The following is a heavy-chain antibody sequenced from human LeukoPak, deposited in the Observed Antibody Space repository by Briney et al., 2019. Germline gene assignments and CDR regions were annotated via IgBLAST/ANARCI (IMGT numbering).Heavy chain of an antibody. V-gene: IGHV4-38-2*02. CDR2: IYYGGST. D-gene: IGHD3-16*01. CDR3: ARLKSPSYGASNFDY. J-gene: IGHJ4*02. CDR1: AYSITYGHQ. Sequence: SETLSLTCTVSAYSITYGHQWGWIRQSPGRGLEWIGHIYYGGSTSYNPSLKSRVTLSVDTSKNQSSLNLTSVTAADTAVYYCARLKSPSYGASNFDYWGQGTLVTVSS.